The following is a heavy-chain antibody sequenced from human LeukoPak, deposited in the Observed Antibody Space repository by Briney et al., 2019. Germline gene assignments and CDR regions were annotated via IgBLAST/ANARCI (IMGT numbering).Heavy chain of an antibody. D-gene: IGHD2-21*02. CDR1: GFTFRNHG. J-gene: IGHJ4*02. Sequence: GGSLRLSCAASGFTFRNHGMHWVRQAPGKGLEWVAVIWYDGSYQYYADSVKGRFTTSRDNSKNMVYLQMNNLRAEDTATYYCARWGDGKRSDYWGQGTLVTVSS. V-gene: IGHV3-33*01. CDR3: ARWGDGKRSDY. CDR2: IWYDGSYQ.